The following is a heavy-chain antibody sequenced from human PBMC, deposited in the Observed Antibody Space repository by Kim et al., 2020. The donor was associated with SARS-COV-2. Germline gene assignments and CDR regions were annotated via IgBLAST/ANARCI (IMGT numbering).Heavy chain of an antibody. CDR1: GYSISSGYY. Sequence: SETLSLTCTVSGYSISSGYYWGWIRQPPGKGLEWIGSIYHSGNTYYNPSLKSRVTISVDMSKTQVSLKLNSVTAADTAVSFCARAPAYVPFDPWGQGTLV. V-gene: IGHV4-38-2*02. CDR3: ARAPAYVPFDP. J-gene: IGHJ5*02. D-gene: IGHD3-16*01. CDR2: IYHSGNT.